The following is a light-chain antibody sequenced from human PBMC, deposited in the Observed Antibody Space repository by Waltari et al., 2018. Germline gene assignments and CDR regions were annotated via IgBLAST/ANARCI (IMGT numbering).Light chain of an antibody. V-gene: IGLV1-40*01. CDR1: TSNIGAGQE. Sequence: QSVLTQPPSGSGTPGQRVTISCSGSTSNIGAGQEVHRSQHLPGTAPKIPIYGNNNRPSGVPDRFSGSKSGTSASLAITGLQADDEADYFCQSFDNMLSGGVVFGGGTKLAVL. CDR3: QSFDNMLSGGVV. J-gene: IGLJ2*01. CDR2: GNN.